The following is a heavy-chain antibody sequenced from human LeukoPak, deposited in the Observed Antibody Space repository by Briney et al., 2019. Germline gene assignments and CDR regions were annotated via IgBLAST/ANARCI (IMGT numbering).Heavy chain of an antibody. V-gene: IGHV3-30*18. D-gene: IGHD5-24*01. Sequence: GRSLRLSCAASGFTFSSYGMHWVRQAPGKGLEWVAVISYDGSNKYYADSVKGRFTISRDNSKNTLYLQMNSLRAEDTAVYYCAKDQMALFDYWGQGTLVTVPS. CDR3: AKDQMALFDY. J-gene: IGHJ4*02. CDR2: ISYDGSNK. CDR1: GFTFSSYG.